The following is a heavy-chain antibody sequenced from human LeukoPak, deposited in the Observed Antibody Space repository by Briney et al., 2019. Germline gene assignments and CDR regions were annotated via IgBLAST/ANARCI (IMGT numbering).Heavy chain of an antibody. J-gene: IGHJ3*02. Sequence: GRSLRLSCAASGFTFSSYGMHWVRQAPGRGLEWLGLIWYDGRNKHYAGPVKGRFTISRDNSKNTLSLQLNSLRDEDTAVYYCARDGGSSGYHDALDIWGQGTMVTVSA. V-gene: IGHV3-33*01. D-gene: IGHD3-22*01. CDR3: ARDGGSSGYHDALDI. CDR1: GFTFSSYG. CDR2: IWYDGRNK.